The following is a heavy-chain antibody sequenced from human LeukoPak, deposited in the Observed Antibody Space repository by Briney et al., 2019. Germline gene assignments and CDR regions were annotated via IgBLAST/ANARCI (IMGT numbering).Heavy chain of an antibody. J-gene: IGHJ4*02. V-gene: IGHV4-30-4*08. CDR2: IYYSGST. Sequence: SETLSLTCTVSGGSISSGDYYWSWIRQPPGKGLEWIGYIYYSGSTYYNPSLKSRVTISVDTSKNQFSLKLSSVTAADTAVYYCARVAARSSSHFDCWGQGTLVTVSS. D-gene: IGHD5-18*01. CDR1: GGSISSGDYY. CDR3: ARVAARSSSHFDC.